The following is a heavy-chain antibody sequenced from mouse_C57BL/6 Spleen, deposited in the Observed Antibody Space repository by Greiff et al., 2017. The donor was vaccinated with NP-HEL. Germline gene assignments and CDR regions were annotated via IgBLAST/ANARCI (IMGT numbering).Heavy chain of an antibody. D-gene: IGHD1-1*01. CDR1: GFTFSDYY. J-gene: IGHJ2*01. CDR2: INYDGSST. CDR3: ARENFTTVVRYFDY. V-gene: IGHV5-16*01. Sequence: EVQLVESEGGLVQPGSSMRLSCTASGFTFSDYYMAWVRQVPEKGLEWVANINYDGSSTYYLDSLKSRFFISRDNAKNILYLQMSSLKSEDTATYYCARENFTTVVRYFDYWGQGTTLTVSS.